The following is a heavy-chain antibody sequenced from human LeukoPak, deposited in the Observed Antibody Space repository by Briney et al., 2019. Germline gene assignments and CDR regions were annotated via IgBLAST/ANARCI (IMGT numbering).Heavy chain of an antibody. CDR3: ARDYGVWFDP. CDR2: IYYSGST. D-gene: IGHD3-10*01. Sequence: SETLSLTCTVSGGSITSSSYYWGWIRQPPGKGLEWIGSIYYSGSTYYNPSLKSRVTISVDTSKNQFSLKLSSVTAADTAVYYCARDYGVWFDPWGQGTLVTVSS. CDR1: GGSITSSSYY. V-gene: IGHV4-39*07. J-gene: IGHJ5*02.